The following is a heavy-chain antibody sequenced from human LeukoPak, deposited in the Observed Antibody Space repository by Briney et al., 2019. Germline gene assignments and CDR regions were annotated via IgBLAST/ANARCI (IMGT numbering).Heavy chain of an antibody. V-gene: IGHV3-53*01. CDR1: GFIVSSNH. CDR2: IYSGGST. J-gene: IGHJ4*02. D-gene: IGHD3-10*01. Sequence: GGSLRLSCAASGFIVSSNHMYWVRQAPGKGLEWVSVIYSGGSTYYADSVKGRFTISRHNSKNTLYLQMNSLRAEDTAVYYCARGYYYGSGSYSFVGIWGQGTLVTVSS. CDR3: ARGYYYGSGSYSFVGI.